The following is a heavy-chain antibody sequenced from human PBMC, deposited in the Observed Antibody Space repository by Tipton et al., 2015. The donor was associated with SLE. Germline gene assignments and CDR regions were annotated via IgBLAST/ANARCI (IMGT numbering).Heavy chain of an antibody. Sequence: TLSLTWAVERGSFSDSFWTWVRRPPGRGLQWIGEINRSRGTNYNPPLKSRVTISVDPSKNQFSLKLSSVTAADTTQYYCARINVPTAMDFYYYYMDVWGNGTTVTVSS. CDR3: ARINVPTAMDFYYYYMDV. CDR2: INRSRGT. V-gene: IGHV4-34*01. CDR1: RGSFSDSF. J-gene: IGHJ6*03. D-gene: IGHD2-2*01.